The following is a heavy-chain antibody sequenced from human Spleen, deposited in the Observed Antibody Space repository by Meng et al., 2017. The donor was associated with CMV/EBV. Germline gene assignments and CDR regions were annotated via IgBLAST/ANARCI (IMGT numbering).Heavy chain of an antibody. CDR2: INPNSGGT. J-gene: IGHJ4*02. D-gene: IGHD5-18*01. Sequence: ASVKVSCKASGGTFSSYTISWVRQAPGQGLEWMGWINPNSGGTNFAQKFRGRVSMTKDTSISTAYMELNRLRADDTAVYYCARGDTAMAPFDCWGQGTLVTVSS. CDR3: ARGDTAMAPFDC. CDR1: GGTFSSYT. V-gene: IGHV1-2*02.